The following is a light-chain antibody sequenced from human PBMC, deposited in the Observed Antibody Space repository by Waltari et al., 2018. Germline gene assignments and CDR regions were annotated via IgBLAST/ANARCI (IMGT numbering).Light chain of an antibody. J-gene: IGKJ5*01. Sequence: DIVLTQSPATLSLSPGERATLSCRASQSVSSYLAWYQQKPGQAPRRLIYDASNRATGIPARFSGSGSGTDFTLTISSLEPEDFAVYYCQQRSNWPPEITFGQGTRLEIK. CDR1: QSVSSY. V-gene: IGKV3-11*01. CDR2: DAS. CDR3: QQRSNWPPEIT.